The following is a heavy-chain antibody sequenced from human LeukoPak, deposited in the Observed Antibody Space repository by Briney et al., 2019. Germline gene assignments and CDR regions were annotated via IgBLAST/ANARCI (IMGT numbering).Heavy chain of an antibody. J-gene: IGHJ4*02. CDR1: GFTFDDYA. Sequence: PGRSLRLSCAASGFTFDDYAMHWVRQAPGKGLEWVSGISWNSGSIGYADSVKGRFTISRDNAKNSLYLQTNSLRAEDTALYYCAKGLPDYWGQGTLVTVSS. V-gene: IGHV3-9*01. CDR3: AKGLPDY. CDR2: ISWNSGSI.